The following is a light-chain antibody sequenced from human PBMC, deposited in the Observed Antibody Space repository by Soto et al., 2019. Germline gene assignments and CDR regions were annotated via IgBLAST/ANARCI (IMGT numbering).Light chain of an antibody. CDR3: QQRSNWPPIT. J-gene: IGKJ5*01. CDR1: QSVSSSY. Sequence: GERVTLSCRASQSVSSSYLTWYQQKPGQAPRLLIYGTSSRATGIPDRFSGSGSGTDFTLTISSLEPEDFAVYYCQQRSNWPPITFGQGTRLEIK. V-gene: IGKV3D-20*02. CDR2: GTS.